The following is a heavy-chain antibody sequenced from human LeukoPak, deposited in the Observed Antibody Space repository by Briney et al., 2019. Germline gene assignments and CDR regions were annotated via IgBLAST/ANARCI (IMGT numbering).Heavy chain of an antibody. V-gene: IGHV3-33*01. J-gene: IGHJ4*02. CDR2: IWYDGSNK. D-gene: IGHD6-19*01. CDR3: ARDEWLSPFDY. CDR1: GFTFSSYG. Sequence: GGSLRLSCAASGFTFSSYGMHWVRQAPGKGLEWVAVIWYDGSNKYYADSVKGRFTTSRDNSKNTLYLQMNSLRAEDTAVYYCARDEWLSPFDYWGQGTLVTVSS.